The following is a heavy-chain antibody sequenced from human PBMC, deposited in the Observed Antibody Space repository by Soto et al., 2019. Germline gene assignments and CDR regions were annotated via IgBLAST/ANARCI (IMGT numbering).Heavy chain of an antibody. J-gene: IGHJ6*03. CDR1: GLTFSAYW. V-gene: IGHV3-7*01. CDR3: VRGWYCSRVNCYPPYNYYMDG. Sequence: EVQLVESGGGLVQPGGSLRLSCAGTGLTFSAYWMTWVRQAPGRGLEWVANIIHDGSEKYYVDSVKGRFTLSRDNAKNSLYLQINSLRAEDTAVYYCVRGWYCSRVNCYPPYNYYMDGWGNGTTVTVSS. D-gene: IGHD2-15*01. CDR2: IIHDGSEK.